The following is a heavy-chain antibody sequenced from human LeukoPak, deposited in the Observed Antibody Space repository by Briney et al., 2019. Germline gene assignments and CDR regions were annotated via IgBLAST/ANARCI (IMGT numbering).Heavy chain of an antibody. J-gene: IGHJ4*02. D-gene: IGHD2-15*01. CDR1: GFPFSSYW. CDR3: AKGVDYCSGGSCPADY. Sequence: GGSLRLSCVASGFPFSSYWMTWVHQAPGKGLEWVSAISGSGGSTYYADSVKGRFTISRDNSKNTLFLQMNSLRAEDTAVYYCAKGVDYCSGGSCPADYWGPGTLVTVSS. CDR2: ISGSGGST. V-gene: IGHV3-23*01.